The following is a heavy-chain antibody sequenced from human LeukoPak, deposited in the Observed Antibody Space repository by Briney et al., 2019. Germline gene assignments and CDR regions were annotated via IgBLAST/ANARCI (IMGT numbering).Heavy chain of an antibody. Sequence: SEKVSCKASGFTFTSSSMQWVRQARGQRLEWIGWIVVGSGNTNYAQKFQERVTITRDMSTSTAYMELSSLRSEDTAVYYCAADRGWDYGSGSGFDIWGQGTMVTVSS. V-gene: IGHV1-58*02. CDR1: GFTFTSSS. J-gene: IGHJ3*02. CDR2: IVVGSGNT. CDR3: AADRGWDYGSGSGFDI. D-gene: IGHD3-10*01.